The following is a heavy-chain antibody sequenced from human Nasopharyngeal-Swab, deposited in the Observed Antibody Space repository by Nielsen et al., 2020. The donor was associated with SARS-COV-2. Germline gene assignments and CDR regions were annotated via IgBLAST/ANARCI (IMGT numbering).Heavy chain of an antibody. Sequence: ASVKVSCKASGYTFTSYYMHWVRQATGQGLEWMGIINPSGGSTSYAQKFQGRVTMTRDTSTSTVYMELSSLRSEDTAVYYCARDRGVNDYVWGSYRKSDAFDIWGQGTMVTVSS. D-gene: IGHD3-16*02. J-gene: IGHJ3*02. V-gene: IGHV1-46*01. CDR3: ARDRGVNDYVWGSYRKSDAFDI. CDR1: GYTFTSYY. CDR2: INPSGGST.